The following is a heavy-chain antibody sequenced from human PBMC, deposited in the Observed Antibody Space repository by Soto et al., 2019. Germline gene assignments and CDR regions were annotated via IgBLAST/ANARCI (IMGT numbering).Heavy chain of an antibody. Sequence: PSETLSLTCTVSGGSISSGDYYWRWIRQPPGKGLEWIGYIYYSGCTYYNPSLKSRVTISVDTSKNQFSLKLSSVTAADTAVYYRAREGPYSDYGDYTTFDYWGQGTLVTVSA. J-gene: IGHJ4*02. CDR1: GGSISSGDYY. V-gene: IGHV4-30-4*01. D-gene: IGHD4-17*01. CDR3: AREGPYSDYGDYTTFDY. CDR2: IYYSGCT.